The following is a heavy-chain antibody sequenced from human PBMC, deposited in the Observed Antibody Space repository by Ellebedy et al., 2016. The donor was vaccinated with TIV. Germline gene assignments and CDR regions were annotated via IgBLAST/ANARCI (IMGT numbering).Heavy chain of an antibody. J-gene: IGHJ5*02. Sequence: GESLKISXAASGFTFSSYGMHWVRQAPGKGLEWVAVISYDGSNKYYADSVKGRFTISRDNSKNTLYLQMNSLRAEDTAVYYCAKASSSGWDWFDPWGQGTLVTVSS. D-gene: IGHD6-19*01. CDR3: AKASSSGWDWFDP. CDR1: GFTFSSYG. V-gene: IGHV3-30*18. CDR2: ISYDGSNK.